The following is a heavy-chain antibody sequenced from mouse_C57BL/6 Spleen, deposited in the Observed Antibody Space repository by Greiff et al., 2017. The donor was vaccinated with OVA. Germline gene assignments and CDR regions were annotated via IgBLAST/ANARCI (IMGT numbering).Heavy chain of an antibody. CDR1: GYAFSSSW. Sequence: VKLMESGPELVKPGASVKISCKASGYAFSSSWMNWVKQRPGKGLEWIGRIYPGDGDINYNGKFKGKATLTADKSSSTAYMQLSSLTSEDSAVYFCARSGSNYAMDYWGQGTSVTVSS. V-gene: IGHV1-82*01. J-gene: IGHJ4*01. D-gene: IGHD1-1*01. CDR3: ARSGSNYAMDY. CDR2: IYPGDGDI.